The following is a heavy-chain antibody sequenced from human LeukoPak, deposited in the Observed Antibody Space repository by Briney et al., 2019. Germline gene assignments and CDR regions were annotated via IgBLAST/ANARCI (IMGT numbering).Heavy chain of an antibody. V-gene: IGHV3-48*01. Sequence: GGSLRLSRAASGFTFSSYRMNCVRQAPGKGLEGGSYISSSSSTIYSADSVKGRFTISRDNAKNSLYLQMNSLRAEDTAVYYCARSSRELGGYAPWELMPPFDYWGQGTLVTVSS. CDR1: GFTFSSYR. CDR3: ARSSRELGGYAPWELMPPFDY. D-gene: IGHD1-7*01. CDR2: ISSSSSTI. J-gene: IGHJ4*02.